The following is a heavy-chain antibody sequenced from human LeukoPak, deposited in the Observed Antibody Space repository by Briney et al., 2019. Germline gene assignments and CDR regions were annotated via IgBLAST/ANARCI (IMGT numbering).Heavy chain of an antibody. CDR3: ARGATVTTPYYYGMDV. J-gene: IGHJ6*02. CDR1: GGSVSSGSYY. D-gene: IGHD4-17*01. V-gene: IGHV4-61*01. CDR2: IYYSGST. Sequence: SETLSLTCTVSGGSVSSGSYYWGWIRQPPGKGLEWIGYIYYSGSTNYNPSLKSRVTISVDTSKNQFSLKLSSVTAADTAVYYCARGATVTTPYYYGMDVWGQGTTVTVSS.